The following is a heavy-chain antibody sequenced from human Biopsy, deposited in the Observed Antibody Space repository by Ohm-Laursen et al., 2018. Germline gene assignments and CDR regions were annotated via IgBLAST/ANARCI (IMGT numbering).Heavy chain of an antibody. J-gene: IGHJ5*02. CDR2: IFNSANT. CDR1: GGSISSGGSS. Sequence: TLSLTCTVSGGSISSGGSSWRWLRQRPGKGLEWIGYIFNSANTYYNPSLKNLITISGDTSKNQFSLKLNSVTAADTAVYYCARGDYFDSNGYFWFDPWGQGTLVIVSS. D-gene: IGHD3-22*01. V-gene: IGHV4-31*01. CDR3: ARGDYFDSNGYFWFDP.